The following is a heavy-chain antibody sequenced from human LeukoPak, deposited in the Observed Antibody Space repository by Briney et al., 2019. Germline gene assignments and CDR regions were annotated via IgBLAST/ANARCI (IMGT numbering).Heavy chain of an antibody. CDR2: ISWDSGSI. V-gene: IGHV3-9*01. Sequence: TGGSLRLSCAASGFTFDDYAMHWVRQAPGKGLEWVSGISWDSGSIGYADSVKGRFIISRDNAKNSLYLQLNSLRPEDTALYYCTKGRDNWGSDYWGQGTLVTVSS. D-gene: IGHD7-27*01. CDR1: GFTFDDYA. CDR3: TKGRDNWGSDY. J-gene: IGHJ4*02.